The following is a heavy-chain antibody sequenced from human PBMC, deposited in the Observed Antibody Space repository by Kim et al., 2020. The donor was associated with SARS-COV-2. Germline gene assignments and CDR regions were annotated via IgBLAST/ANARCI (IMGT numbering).Heavy chain of an antibody. Sequence: GNTNYAQKLQGRVTMTTDTSTSTAYMELRSLRSDDTAVYYCARDRGAQQLVYGYWGQGTLVIVSS. D-gene: IGHD6-13*01. J-gene: IGHJ4*02. CDR3: ARDRGAQQLVYGY. V-gene: IGHV1-18*01. CDR2: GNT.